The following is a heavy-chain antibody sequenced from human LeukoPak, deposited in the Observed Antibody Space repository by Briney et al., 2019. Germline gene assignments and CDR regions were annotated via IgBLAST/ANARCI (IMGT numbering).Heavy chain of an antibody. CDR3: ARPRSPSTWVPSDY. CDR2: ISYFGST. V-gene: IGHV4-39*02. J-gene: IGHJ4*02. Sequence: SETLSLTCTVSGGSISSSTYYWGWIRQPPGKGLEWIGSISYFGSTYYNPSLKSRVTISVDASKNHFSLKLSSVTAADTAVYYCARPRSPSTWVPSDYWGQGTLVTVSS. CDR1: GGSISSSTYY. D-gene: IGHD6-13*01.